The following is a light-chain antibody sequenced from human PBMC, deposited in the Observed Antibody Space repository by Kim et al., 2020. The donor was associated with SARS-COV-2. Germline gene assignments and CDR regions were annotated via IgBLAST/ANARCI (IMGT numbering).Light chain of an antibody. CDR2: AAS. CDR3: HQFGKVWT. Sequence: LSPGERATLSCRASKTINHNYLAWYQQRPGQAPRLLMYAASSRATGIPDRFSGSGSGTDFTLTISRLEPEDFAVYYCHQFGKVWTFGQGTKVDIK. V-gene: IGKV3-20*01. J-gene: IGKJ1*01. CDR1: KTINHNY.